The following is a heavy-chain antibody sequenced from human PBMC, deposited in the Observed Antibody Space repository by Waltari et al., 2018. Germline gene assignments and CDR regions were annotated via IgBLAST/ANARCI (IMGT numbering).Heavy chain of an antibody. CDR3: ARERPLRRYFDWHPVY. D-gene: IGHD3-9*01. J-gene: IGHJ4*02. CDR2: ISSSSSYI. Sequence: EVQLVESGGGLVKPGGSLRLSCAASGFTFSSYSMNWVRQAPGKGLEGGSAISSSSSYIYYADSVKGRFTISRDNAKNSLYLQMNSLRAEDTAVYYCARERPLRRYFDWHPVYWGQGTLVTVSS. V-gene: IGHV3-21*01. CDR1: GFTFSSYS.